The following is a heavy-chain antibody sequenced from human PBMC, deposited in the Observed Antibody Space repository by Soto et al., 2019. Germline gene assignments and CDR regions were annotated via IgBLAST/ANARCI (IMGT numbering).Heavy chain of an antibody. J-gene: IGHJ1*01. CDR2: ISSSSSTI. CDR3: ARDPDYYDSSGYYPEYFQH. D-gene: IGHD3-22*01. V-gene: IGHV3-48*02. Sequence: RLSCAASGFTFSSYSMNWVRQAPGKGLEWVSYISSSSSTIYYADSVKGRFTISRDNAKNSLYLQMNSLRDEDTAVYYCARDPDYYDSSGYYPEYFQHWGQGT. CDR1: GFTFSSYS.